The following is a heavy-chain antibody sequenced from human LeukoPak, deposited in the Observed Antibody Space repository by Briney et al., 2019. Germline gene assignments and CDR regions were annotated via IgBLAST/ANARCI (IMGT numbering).Heavy chain of an antibody. V-gene: IGHV4-34*01. CDR2: INHSGST. Sequence: SETLSLTCAVYGGSFSGYYWSWIRQPPGKGLEWIGEINHSGSTNYNPSLKSRVTISVDTSKNQFSLKLGSVTAADTAVYYCARGRIVVVVGFDYWGQGTLVTVSS. CDR1: GGSFSGYY. CDR3: ARGRIVVVVGFDY. D-gene: IGHD2-15*01. J-gene: IGHJ4*02.